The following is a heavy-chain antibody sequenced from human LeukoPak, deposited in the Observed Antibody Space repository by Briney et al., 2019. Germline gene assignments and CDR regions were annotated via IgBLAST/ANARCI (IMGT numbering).Heavy chain of an antibody. V-gene: IGHV3-21*01. Sequence: PGGSLRLSCAASGFTFSSYSMNWVRQAPGKGLEWVSSISSSSSYIYYADSVKGRFTISRDNAKNSLYLQMNSLRAEDTAVYYCASGTSDYVWGSYRAWGQGTLVTVSS. CDR1: GFTFSSYS. CDR3: ASGTSDYVWGSYRA. J-gene: IGHJ5*02. D-gene: IGHD3-16*02. CDR2: ISSSSSYI.